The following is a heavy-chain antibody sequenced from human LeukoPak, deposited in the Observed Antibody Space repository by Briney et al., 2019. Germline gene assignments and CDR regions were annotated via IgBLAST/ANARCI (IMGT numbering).Heavy chain of an antibody. CDR2: IYYSGST. Sequence: PSETLSLTCTVSGGSISSYYWSWIRQPPGKGLEWIGYIYYSGSTNYNPSLKSRVTISVDTSKNQFSLKLSSVTAADTAVYYCAREGYYDFWSGYSGWTHHYNWFDPWGQGTLVTVSS. D-gene: IGHD3-3*01. CDR1: GGSISSYY. CDR3: AREGYYDFWSGYSGWTHHYNWFDP. V-gene: IGHV4-59*01. J-gene: IGHJ5*02.